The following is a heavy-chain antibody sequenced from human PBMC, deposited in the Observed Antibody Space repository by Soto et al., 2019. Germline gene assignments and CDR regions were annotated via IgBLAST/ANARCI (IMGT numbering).Heavy chain of an antibody. D-gene: IGHD6-13*01. CDR1: GFTFSSYG. CDR3: AKETSGYSSRWSYYYGMDV. Sequence: QVQLVESGGGVVQPGRSLRLSCAASGFTFSSYGMHWVRQAPGKGLEWVAIISYDGSNKYYADSVKGRFTISRDNSKKTLHLQMNSLRAEDTAVYYWAKETSGYSSRWSYYYGMDVWGQGTTVTVSS. V-gene: IGHV3-30*18. J-gene: IGHJ6*02. CDR2: ISYDGSNK.